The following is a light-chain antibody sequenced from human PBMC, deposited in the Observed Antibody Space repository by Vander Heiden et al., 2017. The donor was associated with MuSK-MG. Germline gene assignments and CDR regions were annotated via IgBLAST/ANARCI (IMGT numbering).Light chain of an antibody. CDR2: DVS. CDR3: QRDADLRLT. CDR1: QDISNY. Sequence: DIQMTQSPSSLSALVGDRVTITCQASQDISNYLNGYQSKPVKAPKLLIYDVSNSETGVPSRLRRPGPLTDFTFTMISLHPEDIATYYCQRDADLRLT. V-gene: IGKV1-33*01. J-gene: IGKJ4*01.